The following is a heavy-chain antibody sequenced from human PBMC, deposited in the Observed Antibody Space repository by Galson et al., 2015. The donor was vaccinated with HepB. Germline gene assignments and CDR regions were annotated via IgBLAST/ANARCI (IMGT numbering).Heavy chain of an antibody. CDR3: ARYGSGAHYRPDFDY. CDR2: ITIYNGNT. Sequence: SVKVSCKASGYTFDTYGIRWVRQAPGQGLEWVGSITIYNGNTDYAQKFQGRVTMTTDTSTNTVYMELRSLRFDDTAVYYCARYGSGAHYRPDFDYWGQGTLVTVSS. V-gene: IGHV1-18*01. CDR1: GYTFDTYG. J-gene: IGHJ4*02. D-gene: IGHD3-10*01.